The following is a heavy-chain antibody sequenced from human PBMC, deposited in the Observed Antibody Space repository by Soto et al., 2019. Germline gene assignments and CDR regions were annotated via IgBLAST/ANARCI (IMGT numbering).Heavy chain of an antibody. CDR2: TYYRSKWFY. CDR3: ARGGSGWHWYFDL. CDR1: GDSVSSGTAT. Sequence: TLSLTCAISGDSVSSGTATWSWIRQSPSRGLEWLGRTYYRSKWFYDYAPSVQSRIAITPDTSKNQLSLHLNSVTPEDTAIYFCARGGSGWHWYFDLWGRGTLVTVSS. V-gene: IGHV6-1*01. J-gene: IGHJ2*01. D-gene: IGHD6-19*01.